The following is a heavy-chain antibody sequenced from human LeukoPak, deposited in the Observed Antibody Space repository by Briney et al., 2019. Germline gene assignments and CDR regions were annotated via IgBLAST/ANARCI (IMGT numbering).Heavy chain of an antibody. Sequence: PGGSLRLSCATSGCTFSSYRINWGRQAPGKGLELVSSFRISSTYIYYPASVKGRFPISRDNAKTSLYLQLNSLRAEDTAVYYCARGGCTTTSCYLFDYWGQGTLVTVSS. CDR1: GCTFSSYR. D-gene: IGHD2-2*01. V-gene: IGHV3-21*01. CDR2: FRISSTYI. CDR3: ARGGCTTTSCYLFDY. J-gene: IGHJ4*02.